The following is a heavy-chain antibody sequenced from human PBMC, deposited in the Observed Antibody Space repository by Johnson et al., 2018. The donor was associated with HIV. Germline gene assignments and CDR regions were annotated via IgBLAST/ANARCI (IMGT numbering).Heavy chain of an antibody. CDR1: GFTFSIYG. CDR3: ARGGYCRSTNCYRGNAFDI. J-gene: IGHJ3*02. V-gene: IGHV3-20*04. Sequence: EVQLVESGGGLVQPGGSLRLSCAASGFTFSIYGMHWIRQAPGKGLEWVSGITWNGGGIGYADSVRGRFTISRDNAKNSLYLQMNSLKAEDTALYYCARGGYCRSTNCYRGNAFDIWGPGTMVTVSS. D-gene: IGHD2-2*01. CDR2: ITWNGGGI.